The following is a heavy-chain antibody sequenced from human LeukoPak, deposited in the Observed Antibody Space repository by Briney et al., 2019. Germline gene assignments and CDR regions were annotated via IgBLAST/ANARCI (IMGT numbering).Heavy chain of an antibody. V-gene: IGHV3-30*04. D-gene: IGHD5-12*01. J-gene: IGHJ4*02. CDR1: EVTFSSNA. Sequence: GGSLRLSCAASEVTFSSNAMHWVRQAPGRGLEWVAVISYDGSNKYYADSVKGRFTISRDNSKNTLYLQMNSLRAEDTAVYYCARVTGYDWESSYDYWGQGTLVTVSS. CDR2: ISYDGSNK. CDR3: ARVTGYDWESSYDY.